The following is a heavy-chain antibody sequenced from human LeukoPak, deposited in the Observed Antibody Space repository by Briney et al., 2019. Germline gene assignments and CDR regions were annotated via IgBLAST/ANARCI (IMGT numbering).Heavy chain of an antibody. Sequence: GGSLRLSCAASGFSFNTYNMNWVRQAPGKGLEWISHISSSSSTIFYAESVKGRFTISRDNAQRSLYLQMNSLRAEDTAVYYCARDDRDYYAGMDVWGKGTTVTVSS. CDR2: ISSSSSTI. CDR3: ARDDRDYYAGMDV. CDR1: GFSFNTYN. V-gene: IGHV3-48*04. J-gene: IGHJ6*04.